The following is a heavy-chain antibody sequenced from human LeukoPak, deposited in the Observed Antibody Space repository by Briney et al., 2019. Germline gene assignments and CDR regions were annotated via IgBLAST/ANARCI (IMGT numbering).Heavy chain of an antibody. J-gene: IGHJ3*02. D-gene: IGHD2-2*01. CDR1: GFTLSSYA. V-gene: IGHV3-23*01. Sequence: GGSLRLSCAASGFTLSSYAMSWVRQAPGKGLEWVSAISGSGGSTYYADSVKGRFTISRDNSKNTLYLQMNSLRAEDTAVYYCAKGLGYCSSTSCYWARDAFDIWGQGTMVTVSS. CDR3: AKGLGYCSSTSCYWARDAFDI. CDR2: ISGSGGST.